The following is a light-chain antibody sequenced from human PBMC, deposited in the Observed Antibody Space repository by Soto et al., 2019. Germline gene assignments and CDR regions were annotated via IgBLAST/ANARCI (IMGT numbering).Light chain of an antibody. Sequence: EIVLTQSPATLSLSPGERATLSCRASQSVSSYLAWYQQKAGQTPRLLIYDASNRATGIPARFSGSGSGTDFTLTISSLEPEDFAVYYGQQRSNWPRSITFGQGTRLAIK. CDR2: DAS. CDR1: QSVSSY. V-gene: IGKV3-11*01. CDR3: QQRSNWPRSIT. J-gene: IGKJ5*01.